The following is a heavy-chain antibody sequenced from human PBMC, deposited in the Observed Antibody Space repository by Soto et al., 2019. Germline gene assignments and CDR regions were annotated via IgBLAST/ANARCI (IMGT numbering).Heavy chain of an antibody. D-gene: IGHD2-8*01. V-gene: IGHV1-2*04. Sequence: ASVKVSSKAARYIFTYYHIHWVRQAPGQGLEWLGRINPKSGGTSTAQKFQGWVTMTTDTSISTASMELTRLTSDDTAIYYCARGDSTDCSNGVCSFFYNHDMDVWGQGTTVPVSS. CDR1: RYIFTYYH. J-gene: IGHJ6*02. CDR3: ARGDSTDCSNGVCSFFYNHDMDV. CDR2: INPKSGGT.